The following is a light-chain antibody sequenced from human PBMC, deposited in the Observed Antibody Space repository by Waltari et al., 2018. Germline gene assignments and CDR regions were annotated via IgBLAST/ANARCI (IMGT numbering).Light chain of an antibody. Sequence: QSALTQPPSASGSPGQSVTISCTGTSSDVGGYNYVSCYQQNPGKAPKLMIYGVSQRPSGVPYLFSGSKSGNTASLIVSGLQAEDEADYYCSSYAGSNVLFGGGTKLTVL. CDR3: SSYAGSNVL. CDR2: GVS. V-gene: IGLV2-8*01. J-gene: IGLJ2*01. CDR1: SSDVGGYNY.